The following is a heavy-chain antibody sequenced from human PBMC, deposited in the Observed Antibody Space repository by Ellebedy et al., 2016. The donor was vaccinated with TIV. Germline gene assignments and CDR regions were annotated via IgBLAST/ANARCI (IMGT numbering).Heavy chain of an antibody. V-gene: IGHV3-21*01. D-gene: IGHD3-10*01. CDR2: ISGSSSYI. CDR3: ARDYGLDS. Sequence: GGSLRLSCVASGFFLTSYTVNWVRQAPGKGLEWVSGISGSSSYIYYADSVKGRFTISRDNAKNSVYLQMSSLRAEDAAVDYCARDYGLDSWGQGTLVTVSS. CDR1: GFFLTSYT. J-gene: IGHJ5*01.